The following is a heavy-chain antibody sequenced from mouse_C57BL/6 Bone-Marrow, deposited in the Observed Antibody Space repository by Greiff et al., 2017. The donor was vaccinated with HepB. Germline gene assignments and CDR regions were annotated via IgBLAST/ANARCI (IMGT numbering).Heavy chain of an antibody. CDR2: ISDGGSYT. CDR1: GFTFSSYA. V-gene: IGHV5-4*03. J-gene: IGHJ3*01. CDR3: ARQGNRAY. Sequence: EVMLVESGGGLVKPGGSLKLSCAASGFTFSSYAMSWVRQTPEKRLEWVATISDGGSYTYYPDTVKGRFTISRDNAKNTLYLQMSRLKSEDTAMYYCARQGNRAYWGQGTLVTVSA. D-gene: IGHD5-2*01.